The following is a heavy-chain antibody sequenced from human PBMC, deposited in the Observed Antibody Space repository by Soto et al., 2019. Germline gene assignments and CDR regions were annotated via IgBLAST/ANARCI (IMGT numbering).Heavy chain of an antibody. Sequence: PGGSLRLSCTASGFAFSQYGMSWVRQAPGKGLEWVSSIRSFDYRTNYADSVKGRFTISRDNSKSTLSLQMNSLRAEDTAVYYCAKDAESGWYEAFDYWGPGTLVTVSS. CDR1: GFAFSQYG. CDR3: AKDAESGWYEAFDY. D-gene: IGHD6-19*01. V-gene: IGHV3-23*01. CDR2: IRSFDYRT. J-gene: IGHJ4*02.